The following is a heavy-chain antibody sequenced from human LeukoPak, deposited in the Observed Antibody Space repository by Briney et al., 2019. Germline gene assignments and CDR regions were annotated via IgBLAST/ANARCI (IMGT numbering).Heavy chain of an antibody. D-gene: IGHD3-10*01. Sequence: PGGSLRLSYAASGFTFSSYSMNWVRQAPGKGLEWVSSISSSSSYIYYADSVKGRFTISRDNAKHSLYLQMNSLRAEDTAVYYCARDVWVTMVRGVNFVYYGMDVWGQGTTVTVSS. J-gene: IGHJ6*02. V-gene: IGHV3-21*01. CDR1: GFTFSSYS. CDR3: ARDVWVTMVRGVNFVYYGMDV. CDR2: ISSSSSYI.